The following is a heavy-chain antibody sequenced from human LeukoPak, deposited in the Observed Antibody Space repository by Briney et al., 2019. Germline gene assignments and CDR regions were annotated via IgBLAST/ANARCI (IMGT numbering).Heavy chain of an antibody. V-gene: IGHV4-39*01. J-gene: IGHJ5*02. CDR3: AGRSSSWYSRFDP. Sequence: SETLSLTCTVSGGSISSSSYYWGWIRQPPGKGLEWIGSIYYSGSTYYNPSLKSRVTISVDTSKNQFSLKLSSVTAADTAVYYCAGRSSSWYSRFDPCGQGTLVTVSS. CDR2: IYYSGST. CDR1: GGSISSSSYY. D-gene: IGHD6-13*01.